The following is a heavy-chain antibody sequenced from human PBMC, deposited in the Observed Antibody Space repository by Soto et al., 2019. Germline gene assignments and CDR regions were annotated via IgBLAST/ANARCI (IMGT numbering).Heavy chain of an antibody. CDR2: INDRGSI. J-gene: IGHJ2*01. D-gene: IGHD3-9*01. CDR3: ARESHDILTGPPWVWYFDL. V-gene: IGHV4-34*01. CDR1: GGSFSGYY. Sequence: QVQLQQWGAGPLRPLETLSLTCGVSGGSFSGYYWAWIRQSPGKGLEWIGEINDRGSINYNPSLRSRVSISVDTSKNHYSLNLRSVTAADTAVYYCARESHDILTGPPWVWYFDLWGCGTLVIVSS.